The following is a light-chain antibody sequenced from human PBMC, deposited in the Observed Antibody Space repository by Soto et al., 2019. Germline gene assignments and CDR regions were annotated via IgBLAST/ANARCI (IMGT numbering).Light chain of an antibody. CDR2: EVT. CDR1: RSDVGRYNY. V-gene: IGLV2-14*01. Sequence: QSVLTQPASVSGSPGQSITISCTGTRSDVGRYNYVSWYQQHPGKAPKLLIYEVTYRPSGVSTRFSASKSGSTASLTISGIQAEDEADYYCSSYSTISSPHVLFGGGTQLTVL. CDR3: SSYSTISSPHVL. J-gene: IGLJ2*01.